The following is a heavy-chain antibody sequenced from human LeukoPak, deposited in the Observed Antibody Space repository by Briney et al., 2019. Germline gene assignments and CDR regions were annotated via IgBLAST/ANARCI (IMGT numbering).Heavy chain of an antibody. D-gene: IGHD5-12*01. CDR3: ARDRRGYPYFDY. V-gene: IGHV4-30-4*07. Sequence: SQTLSLTCAVSGGSISSGGYSWSWIRQPPGKGLEWIWYIYYSGSTSYNPSLKSRVTISLDTSNNQFSLRLSSVTAADTAVYYCARDRRGYPYFDYWGQGTLVTVSS. CDR1: GGSISSGGYS. CDR2: IYYSGST. J-gene: IGHJ4*02.